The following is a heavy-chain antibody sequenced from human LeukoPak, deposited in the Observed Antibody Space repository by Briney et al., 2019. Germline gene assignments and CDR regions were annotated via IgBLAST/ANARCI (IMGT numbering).Heavy chain of an antibody. CDR2: IYYSGST. CDR1: GGSISSYY. J-gene: IGHJ4*02. V-gene: IGHV4-59*08. CDR3: ARQVVAVAGTGYFDY. D-gene: IGHD6-19*01. Sequence: SETLSLTCTVSGGSISSYYWSWIRQPPGKALEGIGYIYYSGSTNYNPSLKSRVTLSVGTSKNQFSLKLNSVPAADTAVYFCARQVVAVAGTGYFDYWGQGTLVTVSS.